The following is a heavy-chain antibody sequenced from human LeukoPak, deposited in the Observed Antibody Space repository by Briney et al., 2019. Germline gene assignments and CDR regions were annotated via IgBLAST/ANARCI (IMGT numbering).Heavy chain of an antibody. V-gene: IGHV3-64D*08. Sequence: GGSLRLSCAASGFTVSSNYISWVRQAPGKGLEYVSAISDNGDGTYYADSVKGRFSISRDNSKNTLYLQMSSLRPEDTAVYYCVIDPYYYDSSGSQGIWGQGTLVTVSS. CDR3: VIDPYYYDSSGSQGI. CDR2: ISDNGDGT. J-gene: IGHJ4*02. D-gene: IGHD3-22*01. CDR1: GFTVSSNY.